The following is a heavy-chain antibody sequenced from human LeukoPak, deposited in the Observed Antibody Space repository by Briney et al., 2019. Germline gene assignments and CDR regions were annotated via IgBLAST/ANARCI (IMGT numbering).Heavy chain of an antibody. CDR2: INPNSDGT. D-gene: IGHD6-13*01. CDR1: GYTFTGHY. J-gene: IGHJ4*02. V-gene: IGHV1-2*02. CDR3: ARDLYSSSWYGDY. Sequence: GASVKVSCKASGYTFTGHYIHWVRQAPGQGLEWMGWINPNSDGTNFAQKFQGRVTMTRDTSISTAYMELSRLTSDDTAVYYCARDLYSSSWYGDYWGQGTLVTVSS.